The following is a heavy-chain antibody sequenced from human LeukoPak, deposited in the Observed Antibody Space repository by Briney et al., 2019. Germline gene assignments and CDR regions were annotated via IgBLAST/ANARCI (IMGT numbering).Heavy chain of an antibody. Sequence: GGSLRLSCAASGFTFSSYAMSWVRQAPGKGLEWVSAISGSGGSTYYADSVKGRFTISRDNSKNTLYLQMNSLRAEDTAVYYCAKGGRGSSSGSPYYFDYWGQGTPVTVSS. J-gene: IGHJ4*02. CDR3: AKGGRGSSSGSPYYFDY. CDR2: ISGSGGST. D-gene: IGHD3-22*01. V-gene: IGHV3-23*01. CDR1: GFTFSSYA.